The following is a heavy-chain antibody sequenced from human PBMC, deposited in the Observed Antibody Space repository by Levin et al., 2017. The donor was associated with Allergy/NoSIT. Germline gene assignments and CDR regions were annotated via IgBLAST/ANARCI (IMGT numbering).Heavy chain of an antibody. Sequence: GGSLRLSCAASGFTFSSYGMHWVRQAPGKGLEWVAVISYDGSNKYYADSVKGRFTISRDNSKNTLYLQMNSLRAEDTAVYYCAKGRLGYCSSTSCSHFDYWGQGTLVTVSS. V-gene: IGHV3-30*18. CDR2: ISYDGSNK. D-gene: IGHD2-2*01. J-gene: IGHJ4*02. CDR1: GFTFSSYG. CDR3: AKGRLGYCSSTSCSHFDY.